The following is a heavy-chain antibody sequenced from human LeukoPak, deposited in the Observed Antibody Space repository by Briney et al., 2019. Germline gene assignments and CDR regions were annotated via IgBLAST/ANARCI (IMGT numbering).Heavy chain of an antibody. CDR1: GFTFSSYA. J-gene: IGHJ4*02. D-gene: IGHD5-18*01. V-gene: IGHV3-30*04. CDR3: ARDPYSYGYVNY. Sequence: PRRSLRLSCAASGFTFSSYAMHWVRQAPGKGLEWVAVISYDGSNKYYADSVKGRFTISRDNSKNTLYLQMNSLRAEDTAVYYCARDPYSYGYVNYWGQGTLVTVSS. CDR2: ISYDGSNK.